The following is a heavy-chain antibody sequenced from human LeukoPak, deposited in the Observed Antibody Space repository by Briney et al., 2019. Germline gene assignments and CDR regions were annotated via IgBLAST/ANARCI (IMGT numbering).Heavy chain of an antibody. CDR1: GDSISYFY. V-gene: IGHV4-4*07. D-gene: IGHD3-22*01. CDR3: ARDGNYDSSGYFQPFGP. CDR2: ISTGGTT. Sequence: SETLSLTCSVSGDSISYFYWSWIRQAAGKGLEWIGRISTGGTTDYNTSLKSRVTMSVDTSKNQLSLKVISVTAADTALYHCARDGNYDSSGYFQPFGPWGQGTLVAVSS. J-gene: IGHJ5*02.